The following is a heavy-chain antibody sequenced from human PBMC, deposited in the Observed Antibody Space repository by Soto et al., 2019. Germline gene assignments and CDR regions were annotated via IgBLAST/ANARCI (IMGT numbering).Heavy chain of an antibody. D-gene: IGHD3-22*01. J-gene: IGHJ4*02. CDR2: ISGSGGST. CDR3: GKGYDSSGYYPFDY. V-gene: IGHV3-23*01. Sequence: EVQLLESGGGLVQPGGSLRLSCAASGFTFSSYAMSWVRQAPGKGLEWVSAISGSGGSTYYADSVKGRFTISRDNSKNTMDLQMNSLRAEDTAVYYCGKGYDSSGYYPFDYWGQGTLVTVSS. CDR1: GFTFSSYA.